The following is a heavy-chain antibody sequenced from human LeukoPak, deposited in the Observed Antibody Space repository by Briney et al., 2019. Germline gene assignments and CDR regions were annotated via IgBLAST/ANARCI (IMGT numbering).Heavy chain of an antibody. CDR1: GYKFNVYD. Sequence: ASVKFSCKTSGYKFNVYDILWVRQAPGHGLDYVGWISTYTGRANYAQKFQGRVSIITDTSTTTAYLELTNLTSSDTGLYYCARADGTNSGTNAFDVWGLGTMVTVAS. CDR3: ARADGTNSGTNAFDV. V-gene: IGHV1-18*01. J-gene: IGHJ3*01. CDR2: ISTYTGRA. D-gene: IGHD4-23*01.